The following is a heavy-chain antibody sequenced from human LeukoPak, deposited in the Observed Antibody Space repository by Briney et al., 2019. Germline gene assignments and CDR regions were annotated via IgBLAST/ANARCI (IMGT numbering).Heavy chain of an antibody. Sequence: GASVKVSCKTSGYTFTNYGISWVRQAPGQGLEWMGWVSTSNPHTNYAPKFRGRVIMTIDTSTTTAYLEMRSLTSGDTAVYYCARDRFLWGLGNWFDLWGQGTLVTVTS. D-gene: IGHD3-3*01. V-gene: IGHV1-18*01. CDR2: VSTSNPHT. CDR1: GYTFTNYG. J-gene: IGHJ5*02. CDR3: ARDRFLWGLGNWFDL.